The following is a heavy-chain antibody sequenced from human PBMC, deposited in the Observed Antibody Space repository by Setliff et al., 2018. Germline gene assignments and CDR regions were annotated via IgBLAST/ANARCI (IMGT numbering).Heavy chain of an antibody. CDR1: GGSFSGYY. D-gene: IGHD3-16*02. Sequence: SETLSLTCAVYGGSFSGYYWSWIRQPPGKGLEWIGEINHSGSTNYNPSLKSRVTLTTDTPTNTAYMEMGGLRSDDTAVYYCARAGESSSFDYWGQGTLVTVSS. V-gene: IGHV4-34*10. J-gene: IGHJ4*02. CDR3: ARAGESSSFDY. CDR2: INHSGST.